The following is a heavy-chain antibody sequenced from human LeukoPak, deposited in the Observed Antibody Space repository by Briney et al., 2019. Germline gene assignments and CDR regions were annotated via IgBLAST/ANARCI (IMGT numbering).Heavy chain of an antibody. J-gene: IGHJ6*03. Sequence: SGGSLRLSCAASGFTFSSYWMSWVRQAPGKGLEWVANIKKDGSEKYYVDSVKGRFTISRDNAKKSLYLQMNSLRAEDTAVYYCARDIPYYDFWSGYLAYMDVWGKGTTVTVSS. CDR2: IKKDGSEK. D-gene: IGHD3-3*01. CDR3: ARDIPYYDFWSGYLAYMDV. V-gene: IGHV3-7*01. CDR1: GFTFSSYW.